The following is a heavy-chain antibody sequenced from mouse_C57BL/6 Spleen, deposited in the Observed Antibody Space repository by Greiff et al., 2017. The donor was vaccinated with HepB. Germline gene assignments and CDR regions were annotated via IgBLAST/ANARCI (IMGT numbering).Heavy chain of an antibody. V-gene: IGHV1-26*01. CDR2: INPNNGGT. CDR1: GYTFTDYY. D-gene: IGHD2-4*01. Sequence: EVQLQQSGPELVKPGASVKISCKASGYTFTDYYMNWVKQSHGKSLEWIGDINPNNGGTSYNQKFKGKATLTVDKSSSTAYMELRSLTSEDSAVYYCARGDDYGKDAMDYWGQGTSVTVSS. J-gene: IGHJ4*01. CDR3: ARGDDYGKDAMDY.